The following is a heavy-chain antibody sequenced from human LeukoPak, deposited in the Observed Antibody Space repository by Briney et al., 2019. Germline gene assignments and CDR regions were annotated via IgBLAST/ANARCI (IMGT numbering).Heavy chain of an antibody. CDR2: IYPRDGST. J-gene: IGHJ4*02. CDR1: GYTFTSNY. Sequence: ASVKVSCKASGYTFTSNYIHWVRQAPGQGLEWMGMIYPRDGSTSYAQKFQGRVTVTRDTSTSTVHMELSGLRSEDTAVFYCARDQEGFDYWGQGTLVTVSS. V-gene: IGHV1-46*01. CDR3: ARDQEGFDY.